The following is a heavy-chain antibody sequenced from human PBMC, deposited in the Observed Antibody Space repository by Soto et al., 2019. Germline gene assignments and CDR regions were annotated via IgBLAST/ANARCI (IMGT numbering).Heavy chain of an antibody. CDR2: IASDGKDK. J-gene: IGHJ4*02. D-gene: IGHD6-13*01. CDR3: AKDGAIGAADYFLDY. V-gene: IGHV3-30*18. Sequence: QVQLVESGGGVVQPGRSLKLSCAASGFTFSNYAIHWVRQAPGKGLEWVAVIASDGKDKRYADSAKGRFTISRDNSKNPVYLQKNSLRGEDSAVYYCAKDGAIGAADYFLDYWGQGSLVTVSS. CDR1: GFTFSNYA.